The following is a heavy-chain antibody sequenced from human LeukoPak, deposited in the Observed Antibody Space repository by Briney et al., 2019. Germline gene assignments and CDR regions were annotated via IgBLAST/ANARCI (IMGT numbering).Heavy chain of an antibody. V-gene: IGHV1-58*02. CDR1: GFTFTSSA. D-gene: IGHD1-26*01. CDR3: AADRRGSYYYFDY. Sequence: SVKVSCKASGFTFTSSAMQWVRQARGQRLEWIGWIVVGSGNTNYAQKFQERVTITRDMSTSTAYMELSSLRSEDTAVYYCAADRRGSYYYFDYWGQGTLVTVSS. CDR2: IVVGSGNT. J-gene: IGHJ4*02.